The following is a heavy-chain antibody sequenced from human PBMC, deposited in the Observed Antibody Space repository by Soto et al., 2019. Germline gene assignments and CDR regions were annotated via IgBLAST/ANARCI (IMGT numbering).Heavy chain of an antibody. V-gene: IGHV4-34*01. D-gene: IGHD2-2*03. CDR2: INHSGST. CDR3: AGHFTGYCSSTSCFVP. Sequence: SETLSLTCAVYGGSFSGYYWSWIRQPPGKGLEWIGEINHSGSTNYNPSLKSRVTISVDTSKNQFSLKLSSVTAADTAVYYCAGHFTGYCSSTSCFVPWDQGTLVTVSS. J-gene: IGHJ5*02. CDR1: GGSFSGYY.